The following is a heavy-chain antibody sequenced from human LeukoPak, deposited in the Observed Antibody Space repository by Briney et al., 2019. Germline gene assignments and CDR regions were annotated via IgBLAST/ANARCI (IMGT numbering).Heavy chain of an antibody. Sequence: GGSLRLSCAASGFTFSSYGMHWVRQAPGKGLEWVAVIWYDGSNKYYADSVKGRFTISRDNSKNTLYLQMNSLRAEDTAVYYCAKGQSSSYPFDYWGQGTLVTVSS. CDR2: IWYDGSNK. CDR3: AKGQSSSYPFDY. CDR1: GFTFSSYG. J-gene: IGHJ4*02. D-gene: IGHD6-6*01. V-gene: IGHV3-33*06.